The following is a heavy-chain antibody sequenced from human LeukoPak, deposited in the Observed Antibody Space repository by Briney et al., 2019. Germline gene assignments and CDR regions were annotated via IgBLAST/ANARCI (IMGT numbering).Heavy chain of an antibody. Sequence: ASVKVSCKASGYTFTNYDINWVRQATGQGLEWMGWMNPNSGNTGYAQELQGRVTMTRNTSISTAFMELSSLRSEDTAVYYCARGGTIYDCILEDAFDIWGQGTMATVSS. J-gene: IGHJ3*02. V-gene: IGHV1-8*01. CDR2: MNPNSGNT. CDR1: GYTFTNYD. CDR3: ARGGTIYDCILEDAFDI. D-gene: IGHD3-22*01.